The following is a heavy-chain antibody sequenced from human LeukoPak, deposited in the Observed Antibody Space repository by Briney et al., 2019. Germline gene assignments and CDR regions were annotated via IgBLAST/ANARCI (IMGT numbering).Heavy chain of an antibody. CDR1: GFTFSTYT. Sequence: GGSLRLSCVASGFTFSTYTMNWVRQAPGQGLEWVSLISISGDATYYADSVRGRFTVSRDNSKSTLYLQMSSLRVEDTAVYYCAPDLDSTGFYLGIYYWGQGTLVTVSS. D-gene: IGHD3-22*01. J-gene: IGHJ4*02. CDR3: APDLDSTGFYLGIYY. CDR2: ISISGDAT. V-gene: IGHV3-23*01.